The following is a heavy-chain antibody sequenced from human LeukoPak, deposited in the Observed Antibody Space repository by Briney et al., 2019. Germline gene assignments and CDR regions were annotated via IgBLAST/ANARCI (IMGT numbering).Heavy chain of an antibody. V-gene: IGHV4-59*01. D-gene: IGHD6-19*01. CDR1: GGSFSGYC. CDR3: ARGQSSGWETYNWFDP. Sequence: SETLSLTCAVYGGSFSGYCWSWIRQPPGKGLEWIGYIYYSGSTNYNPSLKSRVTISVDTSKNQFSLKLSSVTAADTAVYYCARGQSSGWETYNWFDPWGQGTLVTVSS. J-gene: IGHJ5*02. CDR2: IYYSGST.